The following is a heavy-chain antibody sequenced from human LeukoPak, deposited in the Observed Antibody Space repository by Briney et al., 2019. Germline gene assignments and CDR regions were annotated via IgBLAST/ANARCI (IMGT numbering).Heavy chain of an antibody. CDR3: ARSLSGGSLSPFDY. CDR1: GGSISSGSYY. J-gene: IGHJ4*02. D-gene: IGHD2-15*01. CDR2: IYTSGST. V-gene: IGHV4-61*02. Sequence: SETLSLTCTVSGGSISSGSYYWSWIRQPAGKGLEWIGRIYTSGSTNYNPSLKSRVTISVDTSKNQFSLKLSSVTAADTAVYYCARSLSGGSLSPFDYWGQGTLVTVSP.